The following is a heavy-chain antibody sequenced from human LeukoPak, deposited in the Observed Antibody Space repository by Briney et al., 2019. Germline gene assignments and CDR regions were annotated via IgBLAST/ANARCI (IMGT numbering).Heavy chain of an antibody. V-gene: IGHV4-59*01. D-gene: IGHD6-19*01. J-gene: IGHJ4*02. CDR1: SSSISGYY. CDR3: ASGEGWLVRY. Sequence: SETLSLTCTVSSSSISGYYWSWIRQPPGKGLEWIGYIHYSGSTNYNPSLKSRVTISVDTSKTQFSLKLNSVTAADTAVYYCASGEGWLVRYWGQGTLVTVSS. CDR2: IHYSGST.